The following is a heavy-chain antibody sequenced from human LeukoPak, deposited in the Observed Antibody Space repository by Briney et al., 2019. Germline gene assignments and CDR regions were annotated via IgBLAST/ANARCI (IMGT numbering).Heavy chain of an antibody. CDR2: INHSGST. V-gene: IGHV4-34*01. D-gene: IGHD4-17*01. J-gene: IGHJ5*02. Sequence: SETLSLTCAVHGGSFSGYYWSWIRQPPGKGLEWIGEINHSGSTNYNPSLKSRVTTSVDTSKNQFSLKLSSVTAADTAVYYCARRAVTIRGQHNWFDPWGQGTLVTVSS. CDR3: ARRAVTIRGQHNWFDP. CDR1: GGSFSGYY.